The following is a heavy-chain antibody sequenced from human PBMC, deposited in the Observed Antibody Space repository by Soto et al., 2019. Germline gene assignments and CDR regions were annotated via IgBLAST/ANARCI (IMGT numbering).Heavy chain of an antibody. CDR2: INPSGGST. CDR1: GYTFTSYY. D-gene: IGHD3-3*01. CDR3: ARATLSLYYDFWSGYSIPPHYYYGMDV. V-gene: IGHV1-46*01. Sequence: ASVKDSCKASGYTFTSYYMHWVRQAPGQGLEWMGIINPSGGSTSYAQKFQGRVTMTRDTSTSTVYMELSSLRSEDTAVYYCARATLSLYYDFWSGYSIPPHYYYGMDVWGQGTTVTVSS. J-gene: IGHJ6*02.